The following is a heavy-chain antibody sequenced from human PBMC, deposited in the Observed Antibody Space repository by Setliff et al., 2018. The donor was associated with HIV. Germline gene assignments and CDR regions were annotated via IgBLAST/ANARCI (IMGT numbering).Heavy chain of an antibody. V-gene: IGHV3-30*02. D-gene: IGHD6-13*01. CDR2: IRYDGSDK. CDR1: GFTFSSYG. CDR3: AQLAAADDP. J-gene: IGHJ5*02. Sequence: SCAASGFTFSSYGMHWVRQAPGKGLEWVAFIRYDGSDKYYADSVMGRFTISRDNSKNTLYLQMNTLRTEDTAVYYCAQLAAADDPWGQGTLVTVSS.